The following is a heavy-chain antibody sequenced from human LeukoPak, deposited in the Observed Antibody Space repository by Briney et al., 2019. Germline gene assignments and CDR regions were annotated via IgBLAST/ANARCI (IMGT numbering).Heavy chain of an antibody. D-gene: IGHD5-12*01. CDR1: GGTFSSYA. CDR2: IIPIFGTA. J-gene: IGHJ6*03. V-gene: IGHV1-69*06. CDR3: ARVSSVSGYDYGLNYYYYYYMDV. Sequence: SVKVSCKASGGTFSSYAISWVRQAPGQGLEWMGGIIPIFGTANYAQKFQGRVTITADKSTSTAYMELSSLRSEDTAVYYCARVSSVSGYDYGLNYYYYYYMDVWGKGTTVTVSS.